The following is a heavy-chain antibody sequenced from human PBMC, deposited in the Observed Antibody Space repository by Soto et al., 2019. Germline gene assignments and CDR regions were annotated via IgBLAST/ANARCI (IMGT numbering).Heavy chain of an antibody. Sequence: SAPLSLTCHVYTCTIRMYDLGLHRQPQGKGLEWIGYIYYSGITNYNPSLKSRVTISVDTSKNQFTLKLSSVTAADTAVYYCARDSVYGDYEDAFDIWGQGTMVSVSS. D-gene: IGHD4-17*01. CDR2: IYYSGIT. V-gene: IGHV4-59*01. J-gene: IGHJ3*02. CDR1: TCTIRMYD. CDR3: ARDSVYGDYEDAFDI.